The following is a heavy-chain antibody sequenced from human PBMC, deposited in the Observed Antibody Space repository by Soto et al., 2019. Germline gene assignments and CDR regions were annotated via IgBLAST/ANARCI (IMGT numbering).Heavy chain of an antibody. CDR3: ARVTSMVRGVIDNGFDP. CDR1: GGTFSSYA. V-gene: IGHV1-69*01. Sequence: QVPLVQSGAEVKKPGSSVTVSCKASGGTFSSYAIHWVRQAPGQGLEWMGGIIPMYGPAKYAQRFQGGVTITADESTTTVYMELTSLTAKDTAVYYCARVTSMVRGVIDNGFDPWGHGTLVTVSS. J-gene: IGHJ5*02. D-gene: IGHD3-10*01. CDR2: IIPMYGPA.